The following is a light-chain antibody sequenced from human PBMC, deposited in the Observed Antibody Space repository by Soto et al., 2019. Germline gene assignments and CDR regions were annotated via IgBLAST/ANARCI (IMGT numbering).Light chain of an antibody. Sequence: QSALTQPASVSGSPGQSITISCTGSSSDVGGYNYVSWYQLHPGKAPNLMIFEVTNRPSGVSNRFSASKSDNTASLTISGLQAEDEADYYCASFTSSNTWVFGGGTKLTVL. CDR3: ASFTSSNTWV. CDR1: SSDVGGYNY. V-gene: IGLV2-14*01. J-gene: IGLJ3*02. CDR2: EVT.